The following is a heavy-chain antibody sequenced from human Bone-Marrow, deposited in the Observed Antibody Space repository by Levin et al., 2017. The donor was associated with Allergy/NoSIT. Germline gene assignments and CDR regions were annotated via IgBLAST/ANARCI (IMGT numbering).Heavy chain of an antibody. CDR1: GYTFTIYG. J-gene: IGHJ4*02. CDR2: ISADNGNT. Sequence: ASGKVSCKASGYTFTIYGITWVRQAPGQGLEWMGCISADNGNTNYTQKLQGRVSMTTDTSTSTAYMEFRSLRSDDTAVYYCARTLLPGNHGRGILDYWGQGTLVTVSS. D-gene: IGHD3-9*01. V-gene: IGHV1-18*01. CDR3: ARTLLPGNHGRGILDY.